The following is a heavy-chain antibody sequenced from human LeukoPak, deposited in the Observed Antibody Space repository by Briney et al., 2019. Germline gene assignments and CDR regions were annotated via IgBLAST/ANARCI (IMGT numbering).Heavy chain of an antibody. CDR2: IYHSGST. J-gene: IGHJ4*02. CDR3: ATLWFGELYYFDY. CDR1: GGSISSSNW. D-gene: IGHD3-10*01. Sequence: PSETLSLTCAVSGGSISSSNWWSWVRQPPGKGLEWIGEIYHSGSTNYNPSLKSRVTISVDKSKNQFSLKLSSVTAADTAVYYCATLWFGELYYFDYWGQGTLVTVSS. V-gene: IGHV4-4*02.